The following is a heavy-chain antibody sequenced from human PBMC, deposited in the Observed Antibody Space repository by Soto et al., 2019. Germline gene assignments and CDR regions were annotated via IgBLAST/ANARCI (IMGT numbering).Heavy chain of an antibody. V-gene: IGHV3-23*01. J-gene: IGHJ4*02. Sequence: WGSLRLSCAASGFTFSSYAMSWVRQAPGKGLEWVSAISGSGGSTYYADSVKGRFTISRDNSKNTLYLQMNSLRAEDTDVYYCAKSPSGSHRNPFDYWGQGTLVTVSS. D-gene: IGHD3-10*01. CDR3: AKSPSGSHRNPFDY. CDR2: ISGSGGST. CDR1: GFTFSSYA.